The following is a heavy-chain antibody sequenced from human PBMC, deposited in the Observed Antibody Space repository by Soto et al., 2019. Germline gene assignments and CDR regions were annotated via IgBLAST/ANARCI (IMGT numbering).Heavy chain of an antibody. CDR2: IYYSGGT. D-gene: IGHD2-2*01. Sequence: PSETLSLTCTVSGGSISGYYWNRIRQTPGKGLEWIGYIYYSGGTNYNPSLKSRVTISVDTSKNQFSLILSSVTAADTAVYYCARETPGAEHFQHWGQGTLVTVSS. CDR1: GGSISGYY. V-gene: IGHV4-59*01. CDR3: ARETPGAEHFQH. J-gene: IGHJ1*01.